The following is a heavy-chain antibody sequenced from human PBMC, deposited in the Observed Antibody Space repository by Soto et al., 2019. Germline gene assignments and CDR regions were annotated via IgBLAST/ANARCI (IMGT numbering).Heavy chain of an antibody. CDR1: GDSFNDYY. CDR2: INPNSGVT. Sequence: QVQLVQSGAEVRKPGASVTVSCRSSGDSFNDYYIHWVRQAPGQGLEWMGWINPNSGVTKYAQKCQGWVSMTRDTSIRTVYMQLSRLRSDDTAVYYCARESVGATATLDYYYFYMDVWGTGTTVTVSS. J-gene: IGHJ6*03. V-gene: IGHV1-2*04. D-gene: IGHD1-26*01. CDR3: ARESVGATATLDYYYFYMDV.